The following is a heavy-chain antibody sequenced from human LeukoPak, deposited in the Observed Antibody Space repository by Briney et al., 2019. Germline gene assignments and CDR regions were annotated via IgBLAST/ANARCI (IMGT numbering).Heavy chain of an antibody. D-gene: IGHD3-10*01. CDR3: AREGNSGSPPYFDF. V-gene: IGHV1-69*04. CDR2: IIPILGIA. CDR1: GGTFSSYA. Sequence: GASVKVSCKASGGTFSSYAISWVRQAPGQGLEWMGRIIPILGIANYAQKFQGRVTITADESTSTAYMELNSLKSEDTAVYFCAREGNSGSPPYFDFWGQGTLVTVSS. J-gene: IGHJ4*02.